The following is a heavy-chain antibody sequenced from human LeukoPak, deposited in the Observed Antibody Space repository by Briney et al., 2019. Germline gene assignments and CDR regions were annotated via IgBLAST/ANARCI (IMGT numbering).Heavy chain of an antibody. CDR3: AREARAAAGTIYAFDI. V-gene: IGHV4-38-2*02. Sequence: SETLSLTCTVSGYSISSGYYWGWIRQPPGKGLEWIGSIYHSGSTYYNPSLKSRVTISVDTSKNQFSLKLSSVTAADTAVYYCAREARAAAGTIYAFDIWGQGTMVTVSS. J-gene: IGHJ3*02. CDR1: GYSISSGYY. D-gene: IGHD6-13*01. CDR2: IYHSGST.